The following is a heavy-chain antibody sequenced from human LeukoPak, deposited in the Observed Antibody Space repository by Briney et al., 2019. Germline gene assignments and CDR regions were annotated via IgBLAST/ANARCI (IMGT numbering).Heavy chain of an antibody. CDR1: GYTFITYD. J-gene: IGHJ4*02. CDR3: ARAIRYQLLSDY. D-gene: IGHD2-2*01. CDR2: MNPNSGNT. V-gene: IGHV1-8*03. Sequence: ASVKVSCKASGYTFITYDINWVRQATGQGLEWMGWMNPNSGNTGFAQKFQGRATITRDTSISTAYMELSSLRSEGTAVYYCARAIRYQLLSDYWGQGTLVTVSS.